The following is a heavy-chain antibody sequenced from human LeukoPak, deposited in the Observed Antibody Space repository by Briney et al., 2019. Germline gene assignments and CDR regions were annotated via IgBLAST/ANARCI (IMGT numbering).Heavy chain of an antibody. J-gene: IGHJ6*03. V-gene: IGHV4-34*01. D-gene: IGHD2/OR15-2a*01. Sequence: SETLSLTCAVYGDSLSRYYWTWIRQPPGKGLEWLGEINPSGSPDYNPSLKSRATISVDTSKNQFPLRLASVTAADTAVYYCASVRHDPLEYYYYVDVWGKGTTVTVS. CDR3: ASVRHDPLEYYYYVDV. CDR2: INPSGSP. CDR1: GDSLSRYY.